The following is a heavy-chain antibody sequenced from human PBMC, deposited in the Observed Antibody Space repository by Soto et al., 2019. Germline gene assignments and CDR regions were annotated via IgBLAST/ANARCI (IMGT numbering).Heavy chain of an antibody. CDR1: GDSVSSNSVV. D-gene: IGHD4-17*01. V-gene: IGHV6-1*01. Sequence: SQTLSLTCAISGDSVSSNSVVWNWIRQSPSRGLEWLGRTYYRSKWYNDYAVSVKSRITINPDASKNQFSLQLNSVTPEDTAVYYCAKYGDYKGNWFDPWGQGTLVTVSS. CDR3: AKYGDYKGNWFDP. CDR2: TYYRSKWYN. J-gene: IGHJ5*02.